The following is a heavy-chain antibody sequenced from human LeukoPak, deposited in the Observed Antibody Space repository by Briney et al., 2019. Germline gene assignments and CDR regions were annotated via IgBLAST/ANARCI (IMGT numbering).Heavy chain of an antibody. J-gene: IGHJ6*02. D-gene: IGHD1-26*01. CDR1: GGSISTYY. Sequence: SETLSLTCIVSGGSISTYYWSWIRQPPGKGLGWIGYIYYSGSTYYNPSLTSRVTMSVDTSKNQFSLKLSSVTAADTAVYYCARDGRISPYYGMDVWGQGTTVTVSS. CDR2: IYYSGST. V-gene: IGHV4-59*01. CDR3: ARDGRISPYYGMDV.